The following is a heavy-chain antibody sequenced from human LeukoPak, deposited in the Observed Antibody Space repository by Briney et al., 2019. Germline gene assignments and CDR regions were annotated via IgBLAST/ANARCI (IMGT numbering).Heavy chain of an antibody. Sequence: PGGSLRLSCAASGFTFSSYGMHLVRQAPGKGLEWVAFIRYDGSNKYYADSVKGRFTISRDNSKNTLYLQMNSPRAEDTALYYCAKGCSSISCYTSEYWGQGTLVTVSS. CDR2: IRYDGSNK. V-gene: IGHV3-30*02. CDR3: AKGCSSISCYTSEY. D-gene: IGHD2-2*02. CDR1: GFTFSSYG. J-gene: IGHJ4*02.